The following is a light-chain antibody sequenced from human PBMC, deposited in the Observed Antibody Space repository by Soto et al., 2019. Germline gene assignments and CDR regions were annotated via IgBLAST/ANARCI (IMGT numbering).Light chain of an antibody. CDR1: QSVSSS. Sequence: IVLTQAPGTLSLSPGERATLSCRASQSVSSSLAWYQQKPGQAPRLLIYGASTRATGIPARFSGSGSGTEFTLTISSLQSEDFAVYYCHQYHNWPPHTFGQGTK. J-gene: IGKJ2*01. V-gene: IGKV3D-15*01. CDR2: GAS. CDR3: HQYHNWPPHT.